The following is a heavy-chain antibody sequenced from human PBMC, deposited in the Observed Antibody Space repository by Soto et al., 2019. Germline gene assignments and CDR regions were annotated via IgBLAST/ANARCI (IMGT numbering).Heavy chain of an antibody. Sequence: PGGSLTLSCAASGFTFSSYCMHWVRQAPGKGLEWVAVIWYDGSNKYYADSVKGRFTISRDNSKNTLYLQMNSLRAEDTAVYYCARSLGDYGMDVWGQGTTVTVSS. CDR3: ARSLGDYGMDV. J-gene: IGHJ6*02. CDR2: IWYDGSNK. D-gene: IGHD3-16*01. V-gene: IGHV3-33*01. CDR1: GFTFSSYC.